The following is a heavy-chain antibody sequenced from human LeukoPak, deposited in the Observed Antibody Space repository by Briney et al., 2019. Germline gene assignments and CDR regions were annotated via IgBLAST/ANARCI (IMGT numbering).Heavy chain of an antibody. CDR3: ARDLPSYGSPRTYWYFDV. D-gene: IGHD3-16*01. J-gene: IGHJ2*01. V-gene: IGHV4-39*07. Sequence: SETLSLTCTVSGGSISSSSYYWGWIRQSAGKGLEWIGRIYKNGNTNYNPSLESRVTMSVDSSKNQFSLRLDSMTAADAAVYYCARDLPSYGSPRTYWYFDVWGRGTRVTVSS. CDR2: IYKNGNT. CDR1: GGSISSSSYY.